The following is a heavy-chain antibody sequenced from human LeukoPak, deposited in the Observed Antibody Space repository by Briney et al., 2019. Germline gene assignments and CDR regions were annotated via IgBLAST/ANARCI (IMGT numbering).Heavy chain of an antibody. J-gene: IGHJ4*02. CDR3: AKDRRAGSYDY. CDR1: GFTFSRNG. CDR2: ISGSGGST. V-gene: IGHV3-23*01. Sequence: PSGGTLRLSCAASGFTFSRNGMTWVRQAPGKGLEWVSAISGSGGSTYYADSVKGRFTISRDNSKNTLYLQMNSLRAEDTAVYYCAKDRRAGSYDYWGQGTLVTVSS. D-gene: IGHD3-10*01.